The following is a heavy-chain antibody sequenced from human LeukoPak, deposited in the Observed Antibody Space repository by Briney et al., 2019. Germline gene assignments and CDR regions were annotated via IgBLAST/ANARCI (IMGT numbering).Heavy chain of an antibody. CDR3: ARDVRQQLVPRPYYYYYYGMDV. V-gene: IGHV1-69*13. D-gene: IGHD6-13*01. CDR2: IIPIFGTA. Sequence: SVKVSCKASGGTFSSYAISWVRQAPGQGLEWMGGIIPIFGTANYAQKFQGRVTITADESTSTAYMELSSLRSEDTAVYYCARDVRQQLVPRPYYYYYYGMDVWGQGTTVTVSS. J-gene: IGHJ6*02. CDR1: GGTFSSYA.